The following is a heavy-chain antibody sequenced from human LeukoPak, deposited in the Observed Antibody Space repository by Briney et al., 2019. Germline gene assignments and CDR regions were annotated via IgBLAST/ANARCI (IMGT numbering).Heavy chain of an antibody. V-gene: IGHV3-7*01. D-gene: IGHD3-9*01. Sequence: GGSLRLSCAASGFTFSSYWMSWVRQAPGKGLEWVANIKQDGSEKYYVDSVKGRFTISRDNAKNSLYLQMDSLRAEDTAVYYCARDRGILTGYHSWFDPWGQGTLVTVSS. CDR3: ARDRGILTGYHSWFDP. J-gene: IGHJ5*02. CDR2: IKQDGSEK. CDR1: GFTFSSYW.